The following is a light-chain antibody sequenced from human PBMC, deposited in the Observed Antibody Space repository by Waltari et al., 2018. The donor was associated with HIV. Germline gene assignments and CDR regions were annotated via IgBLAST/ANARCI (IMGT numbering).Light chain of an antibody. J-gene: IGLJ3*02. CDR2: EVI. V-gene: IGLV2-11*01. CDR3: CSYAGTYTYVL. CDR1: SRDVGGYDS. Sequence: QSALTQPRSVSGSPGQSVTISCTGTSRDVGGYDSVSWYLQHPGKVPKLRIYEVIKRRSGVPDRFSGAKSGNTASLTISGLQTEDEADYFCCSYAGTYTYVLFGGGTKLTVL.